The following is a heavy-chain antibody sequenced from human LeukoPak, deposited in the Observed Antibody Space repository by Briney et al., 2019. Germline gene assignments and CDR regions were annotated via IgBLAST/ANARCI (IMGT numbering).Heavy chain of an antibody. Sequence: GGSLRLSCVASGFSFSRYSMNWVRQAPGEVLEWISYISGSGSAMYYADSVKGRFTISRDDAKNSLYLQMNSLRAEDTAVYYCARDLLITMIVTMDVWGKGTTVTVSS. CDR1: GFSFSRYS. CDR3: ARDLLITMIVTMDV. D-gene: IGHD3-22*01. J-gene: IGHJ6*04. V-gene: IGHV3-48*01. CDR2: ISGSGSAM.